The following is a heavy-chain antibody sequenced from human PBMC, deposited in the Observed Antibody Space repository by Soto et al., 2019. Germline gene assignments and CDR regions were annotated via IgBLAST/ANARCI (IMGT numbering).Heavy chain of an antibody. CDR3: ARDLYMWFDA. CDR1: GFTFSSYW. J-gene: IGHJ5*02. D-gene: IGHD4-4*01. V-gene: IGHV3-74*01. Sequence: GGSLRLSCAASGFTFSSYWMHWIRQAPGKGLVWVSHIKSDGSSTTYAGSVKGRFTISRDNAKNTLYLQMNSLRADDTAVYYCARDLYMWFDAWGQGTLVTVAS. CDR2: IKSDGSST.